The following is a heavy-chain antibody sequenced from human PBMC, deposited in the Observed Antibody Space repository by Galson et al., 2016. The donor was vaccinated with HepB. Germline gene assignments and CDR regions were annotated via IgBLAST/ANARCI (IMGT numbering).Heavy chain of an antibody. Sequence: SLRLSCAASGFTFSNYAMHWVRQAPETGLEYVSAIGSDGTTTYYSDSFRGRFTISRDNSKSTLYLQMNSLRADDTAVYYCVKDVVGPIFGEVSNLDYWGQGTLVTVSS. CDR3: VKDVVGPIFGEVSNLDY. D-gene: IGHD3-3*01. J-gene: IGHJ4*02. CDR1: GFTFSNYA. CDR2: IGSDGTTT. V-gene: IGHV3-64D*06.